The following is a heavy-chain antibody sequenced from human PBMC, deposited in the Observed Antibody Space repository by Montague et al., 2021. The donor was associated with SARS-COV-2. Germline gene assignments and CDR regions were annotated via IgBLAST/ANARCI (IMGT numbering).Heavy chain of an antibody. J-gene: IGHJ5*02. V-gene: IGHV2-5*02. CDR1: GFSLTSSGEG. D-gene: IGHD3-16*02. CDR3: AHISKLARVRWFDP. Sequence: PALAKPTQTLTLTCTVSGFSLTSSGEGVGWIRQPPGKALEWLALIYWDEDKRYSPSLKNRLVVTNDSAKNQVVLTVINMDPADTGTYYCAHISKLARVRWFDPWGQGTLVTVSS. CDR2: IYWDEDK.